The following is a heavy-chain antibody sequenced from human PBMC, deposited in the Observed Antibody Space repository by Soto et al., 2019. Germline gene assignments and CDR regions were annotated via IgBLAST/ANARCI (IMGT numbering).Heavy chain of an antibody. J-gene: IGHJ4*02. V-gene: IGHV3-7*01. Sequence: GGSLRLSCAASRFTFSIYWMSWVRQAPGKGLEWVANINQDGSEEYYVDSVKGRFTISRNNAQNSLYLQMNSLRAEDTAVYYCARAAEAGTVDYWGQGTLVTVSS. CDR1: RFTFSIYW. CDR3: ARAAEAGTVDY. CDR2: INQDGSEE. D-gene: IGHD6-19*01.